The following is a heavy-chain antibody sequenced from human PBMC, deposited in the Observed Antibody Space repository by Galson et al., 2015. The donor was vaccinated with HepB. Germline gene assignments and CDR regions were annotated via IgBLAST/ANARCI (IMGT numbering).Heavy chain of an antibody. V-gene: IGHV3-49*03. J-gene: IGHJ4*02. CDR1: GFSFDDYA. CDR2: IRSKHYGGTT. D-gene: IGHD3-10*01. CDR3: SREKDYYGAGSYSY. Sequence: SLRLSCAASGFSFDDYAMSWFRQAPGKGLEWVGFIRSKHYGGTTEYAASVKGRFTISSDASKTIAHLQMNSLKTEDTAVYYCSREKDYYGAGSYSYWGQGTLVTVSS.